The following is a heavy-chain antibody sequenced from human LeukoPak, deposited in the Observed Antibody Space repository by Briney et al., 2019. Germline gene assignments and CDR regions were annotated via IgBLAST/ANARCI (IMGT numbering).Heavy chain of an antibody. J-gene: IGHJ3*02. CDR1: GYTLTELS. CDR2: FDPEDGET. V-gene: IGHV1-24*01. CDR3: ATDRITMNAFDI. D-gene: IGHD3-22*01. Sequence: ASVKVSCKVSGYTLTELSMHWVRQAPGKGLEWMGGFDPEDGETIYAQKFQGRVTMTEDTSTDTAYMELSSLRSEDTAVYYCATDRITMNAFDIWGQGTMVTVSS.